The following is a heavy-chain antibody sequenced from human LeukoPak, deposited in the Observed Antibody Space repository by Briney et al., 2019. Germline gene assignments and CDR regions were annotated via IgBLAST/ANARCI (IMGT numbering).Heavy chain of an antibody. CDR2: MSHDVNIK. V-gene: IGHV3-30-3*01. CDR3: PRDRSPGAMRGHDASDL. D-gene: IGHD2-2*01. CDR1: GFXFSSYT. Sequence: GGSLRLSCAASGFXFSSYTLHWVRQAPGKGLEWVAIMSHDVNIKFYADSVRGRFTISRDNSKNTLYLQMDSLRAEDTAVYYCPRDRSPGAMRGHDASDLWGQGTMVTVSS. J-gene: IGHJ3*01.